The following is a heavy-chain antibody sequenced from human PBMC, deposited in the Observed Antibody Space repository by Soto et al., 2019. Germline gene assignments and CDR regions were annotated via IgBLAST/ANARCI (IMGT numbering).Heavy chain of an antibody. J-gene: IGHJ6*02. Sequence: GESLKISCKGSGYTFTNYWIVWVRQIPGKGLEWMGIIYPGDSDTRYSPSFQGQVTISADSSISTAYLQWSSLKASDTGMYYCARYPTLTDYFFHGMDVWGQGTTGTGSS. V-gene: IGHV5-51*01. D-gene: IGHD4-17*01. CDR3: ARYPTLTDYFFHGMDV. CDR1: GYTFTNYW. CDR2: IYPGDSDT.